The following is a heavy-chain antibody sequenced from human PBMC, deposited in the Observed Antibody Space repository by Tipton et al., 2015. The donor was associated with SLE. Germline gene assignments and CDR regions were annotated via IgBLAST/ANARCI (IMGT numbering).Heavy chain of an antibody. D-gene: IGHD3-3*01. V-gene: IGHV3-23*01. CDR3: AKIPRTIFGVAIGPLYFDY. Sequence: DSVKGRFTISRDNSRNTLYLQMNSLRAEDTAIYYCAKIPRTIFGVAIGPLYFDYWGQGTLVTVSS. J-gene: IGHJ4*02.